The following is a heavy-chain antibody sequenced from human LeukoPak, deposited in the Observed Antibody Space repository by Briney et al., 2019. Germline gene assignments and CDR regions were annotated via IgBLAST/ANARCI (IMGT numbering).Heavy chain of an antibody. CDR3: ARGPYSSRYDY. CDR2: IYYSGST. CDR1: GGSISSSY. Sequence: SETLSLTCTVSGGSISSSYWSWIRQPPGKGLEWIGYIYYSGSTNYNPSLKSRVTMSADTSKNQFSLNLSSVTAADTAVYYCARGPYSSRYDYWGQGTVVTVSS. V-gene: IGHV4-59*01. J-gene: IGHJ4*02. D-gene: IGHD6-13*01.